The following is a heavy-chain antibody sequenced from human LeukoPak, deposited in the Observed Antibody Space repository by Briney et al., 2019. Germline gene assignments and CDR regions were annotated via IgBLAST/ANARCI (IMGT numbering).Heavy chain of an antibody. J-gene: IGHJ4*02. D-gene: IGHD3-3*01. V-gene: IGHV1-46*01. CDR3: ASGVNAFWSGYSFDY. CDR2: INPSGGST. CDR1: GYTFTSYY. Sequence: GASVKVSCKASGYTFTSYYMHWVRQAPGQGLEWMGIINPSGGSTSYAQKFQGRVTMTRDMSTSTVYMELSSLRSEDTAVYYCASGVNAFWSGYSFDYWGQGTLVTVSS.